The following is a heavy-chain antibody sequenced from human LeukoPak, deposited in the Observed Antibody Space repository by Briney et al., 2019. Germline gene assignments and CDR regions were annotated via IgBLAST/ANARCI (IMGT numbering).Heavy chain of an antibody. V-gene: IGHV1-69*13. Sequence: SVKVSCKASGGTFSSYSISWVRQAPGQGLEWMGGIIPIFGTANYAQKFQGRVTITADESTSTAYMELSSLRSEDTAVYYCARGYYDSPSDAFDIWGQGTMVTVSS. CDR3: ARGYYDSPSDAFDI. D-gene: IGHD3-22*01. CDR1: GGTFSSYS. J-gene: IGHJ3*02. CDR2: IIPIFGTA.